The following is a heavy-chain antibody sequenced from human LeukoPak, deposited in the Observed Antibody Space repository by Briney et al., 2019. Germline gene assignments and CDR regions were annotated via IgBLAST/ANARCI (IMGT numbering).Heavy chain of an antibody. CDR3: ARSYYDFWSGYSSRVLDY. Sequence: ASVKVSCKASVYTFTGYYMHWVRQAPGQGLEGMGWINPNSGGKNYAQKFQGRVTMTRDTSISTAYMELSRLRSDDTAVYYCARSYYDFWSGYSSRVLDYWGQGTLVTVSS. D-gene: IGHD3-3*01. CDR1: VYTFTGYY. J-gene: IGHJ4*02. CDR2: INPNSGGK. V-gene: IGHV1-2*02.